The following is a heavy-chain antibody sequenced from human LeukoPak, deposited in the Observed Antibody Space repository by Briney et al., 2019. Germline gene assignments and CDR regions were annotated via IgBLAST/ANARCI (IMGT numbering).Heavy chain of an antibody. J-gene: IGHJ4*02. D-gene: IGHD5-12*01. CDR1: GYSFTSYW. Sequence: GESLKISCKGSGYSFTSYWIGWVRQMPGKGLEWMGIIYPGDSDARYSPSFQGQVTISVDKSITTAYLQWSSLKASDTAIYYCARHLFSSGYFHLDYWGQGTLVTVSS. CDR2: IYPGDSDA. CDR3: ARHLFSSGYFHLDY. V-gene: IGHV5-51*01.